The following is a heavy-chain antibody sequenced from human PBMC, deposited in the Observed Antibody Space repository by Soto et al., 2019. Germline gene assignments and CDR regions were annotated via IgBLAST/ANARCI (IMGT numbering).Heavy chain of an antibody. J-gene: IGHJ4*02. Sequence: QVQLQESGPGLVKSSETLSLTCTVSGGSVTSEHYYWNWIRQPPGKGLEWIGYFFYTGSTNYNPSLESRLTKSVDVSKNHFFLRLNSVTTADTAVYYCAGGTDGKKVAYWGQGALVTVSS. CDR1: GGSVTSEHYY. CDR2: FFYTGST. V-gene: IGHV4-61*03. D-gene: IGHD5-12*01. CDR3: AGGTDGKKVAY.